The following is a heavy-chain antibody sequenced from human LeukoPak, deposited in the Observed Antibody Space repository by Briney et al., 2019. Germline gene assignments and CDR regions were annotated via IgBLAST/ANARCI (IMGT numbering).Heavy chain of an antibody. D-gene: IGHD3-10*01. CDR2: IYYSEST. Sequence: SDTLSITTTVSGGTSSSYCWSWIRQAPGVGREWMAHIYYSESTNYNPSLKSRVTISVDTSKNQFSLKLSSVTAADTAVYYCAREGFRMVRGVIGYYYYGMDVWGQGTTVTVSS. V-gene: IGHV4-59*01. J-gene: IGHJ6*02. CDR1: GGTSSSYC. CDR3: AREGFRMVRGVIGYYYYGMDV.